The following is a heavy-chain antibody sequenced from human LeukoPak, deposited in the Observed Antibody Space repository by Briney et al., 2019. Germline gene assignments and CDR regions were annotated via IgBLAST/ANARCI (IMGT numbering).Heavy chain of an antibody. V-gene: IGHV3-74*01. J-gene: IGHJ6*03. CDR1: GFTFSSYW. D-gene: IGHD5-18*01. CDR3: ARGKEIQLWWHYYYMDV. CDR2: INTDGSST. Sequence: GGSPRLSCAASGFTFSSYWMHWVRQAPGKGLVWVSRINTDGSSTSYADSVKGRFTISRDNAKNTLYLQMNSLRAEDTAVYYCARGKEIQLWWHYYYMDVWGKGTTVTVSS.